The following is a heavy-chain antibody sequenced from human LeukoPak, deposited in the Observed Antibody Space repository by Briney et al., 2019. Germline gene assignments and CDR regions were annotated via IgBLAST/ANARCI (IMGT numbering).Heavy chain of an antibody. J-gene: IGHJ5*02. CDR3: ARDDLPYWFDP. CDR1: GISFSNYS. V-gene: IGHV3-21*01. CDR2: ISSSSSYI. Sequence: GGSLRLSCAASGISFSNYSMNWARQAPGKGLEWVSSISSSSSYIYYADSVKGRFTISRDNAKNSLYLQMNSLRAEDTAVYYCARDDLPYWFDPWGQGTLVTVSS.